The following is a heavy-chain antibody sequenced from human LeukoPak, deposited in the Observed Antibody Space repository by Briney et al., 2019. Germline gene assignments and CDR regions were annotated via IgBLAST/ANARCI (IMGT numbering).Heavy chain of an antibody. CDR1: GGSIKSNNW. CDR3: AREGHSGALFDY. J-gene: IGHJ4*02. Sequence: SETLSLTCAVSGGSIKSNNWWSWVRQPPGKGLEWIGEIYHSGSTNYDPSLGSRVTISVDTSKNQFSLKLSSVTAADTAVYYCAREGHSGALFDYWGQGTLVTVSS. CDR2: IYHSGST. D-gene: IGHD2-15*01. V-gene: IGHV4-4*02.